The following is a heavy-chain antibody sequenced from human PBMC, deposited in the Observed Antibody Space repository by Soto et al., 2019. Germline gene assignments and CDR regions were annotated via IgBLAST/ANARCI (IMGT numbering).Heavy chain of an antibody. D-gene: IGHD2-15*01. J-gene: IGHJ6*03. CDR1: GFTFSNYW. CDR2: INSDGSVS. CDR3: ARGDCVGGTCYSLAGSFYYSMDV. V-gene: IGHV3-74*02. Sequence: EVQLVESGGGLVQPGGSLRLSCAASGFTFSNYWMYWVRQAPGKGLEWVSRINSDGSVSRYADSVKGGLTISRDNVKNTLYLQMDSLRAEDTAVYYCARGDCVGGTCYSLAGSFYYSMDVWGTGTTVTVFS.